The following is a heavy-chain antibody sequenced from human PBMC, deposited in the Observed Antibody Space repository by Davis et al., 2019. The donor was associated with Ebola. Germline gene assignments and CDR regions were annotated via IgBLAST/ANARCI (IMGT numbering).Heavy chain of an antibody. Sequence: SSVKVSCMASRCTLSSYSISWLRQAPGQGLEWMGRIIPILGIANYAQKFQGRVTITADKSTSTAYMELSSLRSEDTAVYYCAREALIHGMDVWGQGTTVTVSS. V-gene: IGHV1-69*04. D-gene: IGHD3-22*01. CDR1: RCTLSSYS. CDR3: AREALIHGMDV. CDR2: IIPILGIA. J-gene: IGHJ6*02.